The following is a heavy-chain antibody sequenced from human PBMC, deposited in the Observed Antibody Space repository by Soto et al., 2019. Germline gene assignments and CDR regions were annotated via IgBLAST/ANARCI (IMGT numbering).Heavy chain of an antibody. V-gene: IGHV5-51*01. CDR3: AGGFGYSSGPYSFDY. CDR1: GYSFTRYW. J-gene: IGHJ4*02. D-gene: IGHD6-19*01. CDR2: IYPGGSDT. Sequence: PGESLKISCQGSGYSFTRYWIGLVRQMPGKGLEWMGIIYPGGSDTRYSPSFQGQVTISADKSISTAYLQWSSLKASDTAMYYCAGGFGYSSGPYSFDYWGQGTLVTVSS.